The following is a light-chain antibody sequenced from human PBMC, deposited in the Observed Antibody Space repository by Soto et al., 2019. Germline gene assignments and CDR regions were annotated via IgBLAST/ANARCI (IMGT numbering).Light chain of an antibody. CDR3: QQSFTPPQT. J-gene: IGKJ1*01. CDR1: QTISNY. Sequence: DIQMTQSPPSLSASVGDRVTISCRASQTISNYVNWYLQKPGKAPKLLIYGASRLQSGVPSRFSGSGSGTDFTLTISSLQPEDFETYFCQQSFTPPQTFGQGTKVDIK. CDR2: GAS. V-gene: IGKV1-39*01.